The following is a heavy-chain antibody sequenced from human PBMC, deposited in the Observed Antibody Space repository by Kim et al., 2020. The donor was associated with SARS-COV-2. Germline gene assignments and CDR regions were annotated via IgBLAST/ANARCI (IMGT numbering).Heavy chain of an antibody. CDR2: ISAYNGNT. V-gene: IGHV1-18*01. CDR1: GYTFTSYG. Sequence: SVKVSCKASGYTFTSYGISWVRQAPGQGLEWMGWISAYNGNTNYAQKLQGRVTMTTDTSTSTAYMELRSLRSDDTAVYYCARDTRYQVRRYYYYGMDVWGQGTTVTVSS. D-gene: IGHD2-2*01. CDR3: ARDTRYQVRRYYYYGMDV. J-gene: IGHJ6*02.